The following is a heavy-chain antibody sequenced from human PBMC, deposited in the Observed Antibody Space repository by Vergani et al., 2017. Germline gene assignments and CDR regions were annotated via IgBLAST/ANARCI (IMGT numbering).Heavy chain of an antibody. CDR3: ARGEHDSSGYTRLRDAFDI. V-gene: IGHV1-69*06. J-gene: IGHJ3*02. D-gene: IGHD3-22*01. Sequence: QVQLVQSGAEVKKPGSSVKVSCKASGGTFSSYAISWVRQAPGQGLEWMGGIIPIFGTANYAQKFQGRVTITADKSTSTAYMELSSLRSEDTAVYYCARGEHDSSGYTRLRDAFDIWGQGTMVTVSS. CDR2: IIPIFGTA. CDR1: GGTFSSYA.